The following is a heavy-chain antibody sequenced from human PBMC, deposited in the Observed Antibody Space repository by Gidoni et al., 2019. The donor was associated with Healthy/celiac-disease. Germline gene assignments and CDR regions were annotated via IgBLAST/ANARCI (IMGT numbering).Heavy chain of an antibody. J-gene: IGHJ6*02. CDR3: ARERIGYYGMDV. D-gene: IGHD3-16*02. Sequence: QVQLQESGPGLVKPSQTLSLTCTVSGGSISSGGYYWSWLRQHPGKGLEWIGYIYYSGRTYYNPSLKSRVTISVDTSKNQFSLKLSSVTAADTAVYYCARERIGYYGMDVWGQGTTVTVSS. CDR2: IYYSGRT. CDR1: GGSISSGGYY. V-gene: IGHV4-31*03.